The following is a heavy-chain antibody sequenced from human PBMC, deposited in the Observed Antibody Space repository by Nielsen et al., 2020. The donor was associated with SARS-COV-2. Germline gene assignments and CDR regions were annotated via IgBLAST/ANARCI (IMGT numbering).Heavy chain of an antibody. J-gene: IGHJ6*02. V-gene: IGHV4-59*01. Sequence: ESLKISCAASGFTFSSYAMSWVRQAPGKGLEWIGYIYYSGSTNYNPSLKSRVTISVDTSKNQFSLKLSSVTAADTAVYYCARFGVFDDGMDVWGQGTTVTVSS. D-gene: IGHD3-10*01. CDR3: ARFGVFDDGMDV. CDR2: IYYSGST. CDR1: GFTFSSYA.